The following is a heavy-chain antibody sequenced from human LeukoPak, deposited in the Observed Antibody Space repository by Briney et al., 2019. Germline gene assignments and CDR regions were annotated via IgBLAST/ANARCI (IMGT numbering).Heavy chain of an antibody. CDR3: TRGQSYCGADCYSD. Sequence: GGSLRLSCAASGFSFSNYYMSWVRQPPGKGLEWVSVMYTGGGRYYGDSVKGRFTISRDNSKNTVFLQMNSLRVEDTALYYCTRGQSYCGADCYSDWGQGTLVTVSS. CDR1: GFSFSNYY. J-gene: IGHJ4*02. V-gene: IGHV3-66*01. CDR2: MYTGGGR. D-gene: IGHD2-21*02.